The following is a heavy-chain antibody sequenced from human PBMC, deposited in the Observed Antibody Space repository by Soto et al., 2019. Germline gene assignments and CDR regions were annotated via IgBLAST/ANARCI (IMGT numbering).Heavy chain of an antibody. V-gene: IGHV3-7*01. CDR3: AREKRANGDFDY. J-gene: IGHJ4*02. D-gene: IGHD6-25*01. Sequence: EVQLVESGGGLVPPGGSLRLYCAGAGFTFSSYWMSWVRQAPGKGLEWVANIKQDGSEKYYVYSVNGRFTISRDNAKNSLYLQMHSLRVEDTAVYYCAREKRANGDFDYWGQGTLVAVSP. CDR2: IKQDGSEK. CDR1: GFTFSSYW.